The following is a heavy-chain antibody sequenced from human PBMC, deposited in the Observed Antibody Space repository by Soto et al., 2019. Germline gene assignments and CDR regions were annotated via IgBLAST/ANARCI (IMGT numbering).Heavy chain of an antibody. Sequence: QVQLVQSGAEVKKPGSSVEVSCKASGGSFSSSAFSWVRQAPGQGLEWMGGIIPMFGTANYAQKFQGRVTIFADKSTSIVYMELSSLRFEDTAVYYCARGRYDSSGYDFDYWGQGTLVTIST. CDR1: GGSFSSSA. D-gene: IGHD3-22*01. CDR3: ARGRYDSSGYDFDY. CDR2: IIPMFGTA. V-gene: IGHV1-69*06. J-gene: IGHJ4*02.